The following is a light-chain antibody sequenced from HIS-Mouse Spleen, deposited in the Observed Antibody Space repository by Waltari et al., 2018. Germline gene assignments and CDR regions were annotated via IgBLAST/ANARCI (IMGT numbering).Light chain of an antibody. CDR2: DVS. J-gene: IGLJ3*02. CDR3: CSYAGSYTWV. Sequence: QSALTQPRSVSGSPGQSVTISCTGTSSDVGGYNYVSWYQQHPGKAPKLMIYDVSKRPSGGPDRFSGSKSGNTASLTISGLQAEDEADYYCCSYAGSYTWVFGGGTKLTVL. CDR1: SSDVGGYNY. V-gene: IGLV2-11*01.